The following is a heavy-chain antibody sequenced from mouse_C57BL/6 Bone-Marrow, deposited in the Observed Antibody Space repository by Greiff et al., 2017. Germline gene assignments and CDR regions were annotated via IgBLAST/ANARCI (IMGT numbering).Heavy chain of an antibody. D-gene: IGHD1-1*01. CDR3: TTGTTVVATNAMDY. J-gene: IGHJ4*01. Sequence: EVKLMESGAELVRPGASVKLSCTASGFNIKDDYMHWVKQRPEQGLEWIGWIDPENGDTEYASKFQGKATITADTSSNTAYLQLSSLTSEDTAVYYCTTGTTVVATNAMDYWGQGTSVTVSS. CDR1: GFNIKDDY. CDR2: IDPENGDT. V-gene: IGHV14-4*01.